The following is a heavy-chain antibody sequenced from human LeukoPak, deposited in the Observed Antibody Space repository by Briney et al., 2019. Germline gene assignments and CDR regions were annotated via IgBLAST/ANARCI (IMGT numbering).Heavy chain of an antibody. J-gene: IGHJ4*02. Sequence: SETLSLTCTVSGGSISSSSDYWGWIRQAPGKGLEWIGSIYYHENTYYNSSLKSRVTISVDTSKNQFSLKLSSVTAADTAVYYCARGGYSYGLPTFRRTLLDYWGQGTLVTVSS. D-gene: IGHD5-18*01. CDR1: GGSISSSSDY. CDR3: ARGGYSYGLPTFRRTLLDY. CDR2: IYYHENT. V-gene: IGHV4-39*07.